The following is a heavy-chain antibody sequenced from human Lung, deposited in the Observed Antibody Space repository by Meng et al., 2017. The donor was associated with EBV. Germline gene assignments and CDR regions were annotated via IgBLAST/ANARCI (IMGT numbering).Heavy chain of an antibody. CDR3: ARGKQDAWELLAY. CDR1: GVSISSNIR. D-gene: IGHD1-26*01. Sequence: VQLQESGPVLVKPSGPLSLTCGVSGVSISSNIRWTWVRQPPGKGLEWIGDIDDSGSTNYNPSLNSRISISLDKSKNHFSLKVNSVTAADTAVYYCARGKQDAWELLAYWGQGALVTVSS. V-gene: IGHV4-4*02. J-gene: IGHJ4*02. CDR2: IDDSGST.